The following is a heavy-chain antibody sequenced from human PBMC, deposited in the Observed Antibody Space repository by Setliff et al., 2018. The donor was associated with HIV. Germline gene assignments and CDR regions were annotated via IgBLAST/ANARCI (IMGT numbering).Heavy chain of an antibody. CDR2: INPNNGGT. CDR1: GYTFTGYY. V-gene: IGHV1-2*02. D-gene: IGHD3-22*01. Sequence: VASVKVSCKASGYTFTGYYMHWVRQAPGQGLEWMGWINPNNGGTNYAQKFQGRVTMTRDTSISTAYMELSSLRSEDTAVYYCARDTYDSSGYYYFDYWGQGTLVTVSS. CDR3: ARDTYDSSGYYYFDY. J-gene: IGHJ4*02.